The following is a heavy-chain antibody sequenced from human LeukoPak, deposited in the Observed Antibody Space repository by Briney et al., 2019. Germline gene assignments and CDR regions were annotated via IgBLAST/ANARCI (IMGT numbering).Heavy chain of an antibody. V-gene: IGHV4-61*01. Sequence: SETLSLTCTVSGGSISSGSYYWSWIRQPPGKGLEWIGYIYYSGSTNYNPSLKSRVTISVDTSKNQFSLKLSSVTAADTAVYYCARAPTYYYDSSGYHFDYWGQGTLVTVSS. D-gene: IGHD3-22*01. J-gene: IGHJ4*02. CDR3: ARAPTYYYDSSGYHFDY. CDR1: GGSISSGSYY. CDR2: IYYSGST.